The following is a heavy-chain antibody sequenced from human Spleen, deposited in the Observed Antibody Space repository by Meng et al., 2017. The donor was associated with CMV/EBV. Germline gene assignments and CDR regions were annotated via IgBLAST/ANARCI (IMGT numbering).Heavy chain of an antibody. D-gene: IGHD3-10*01. CDR3: AKIGDFFPADRLDY. CDR2: ISGGGGST. V-gene: IGHV3-23*01. J-gene: IGHJ4*02. CDR1: GFTFSSYA. Sequence: APGFTFSSYAMSWVRQAPGKGLEWVSAISGGGGSTYYADSVKGRFTISRDNSKNTLYLQMNSLRAEDTAVYYCAKIGDFFPADRLDYWGQGTLVTVSS.